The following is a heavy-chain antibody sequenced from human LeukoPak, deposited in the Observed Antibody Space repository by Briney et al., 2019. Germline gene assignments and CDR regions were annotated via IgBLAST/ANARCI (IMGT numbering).Heavy chain of an antibody. J-gene: IGHJ4*02. V-gene: IGHV4-61*02. CDR2: MYPSGNT. D-gene: IGHD3-22*01. Sequence: SQTLSLTCTVSGASISSGRNCWGWIRQPAGKGLEWIGRMYPSGNTNYNPSLKSRVTILVDTSKNQFSLKPSSVTAADTALYYCARDVYDSSGYYLDYWGQGTLVTVSS. CDR1: GASISSGRNC. CDR3: ARDVYDSSGYYLDY.